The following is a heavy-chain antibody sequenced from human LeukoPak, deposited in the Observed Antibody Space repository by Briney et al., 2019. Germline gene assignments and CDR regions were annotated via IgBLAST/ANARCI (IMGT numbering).Heavy chain of an antibody. Sequence: GESLKISCKGSGYSFSSNWLGWVRQMPGKGPEWMGIIYPGDSDTRYSPSFQGQVTISADKSISTAYLQWSSLKASDTAMYYCAAAFDRFLFDYWGQGTLVTVPS. CDR1: GYSFSSNW. CDR3: AAAFDRFLFDY. J-gene: IGHJ4*02. D-gene: IGHD3-9*01. CDR2: IYPGDSDT. V-gene: IGHV5-51*01.